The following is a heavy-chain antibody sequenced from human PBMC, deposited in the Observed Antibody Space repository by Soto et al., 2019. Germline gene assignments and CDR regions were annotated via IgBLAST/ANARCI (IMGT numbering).Heavy chain of an antibody. CDR2: INPSGGST. V-gene: IGHV1-46*01. Sequence: ASVKVSCKASGYTFTSYYMHWVRHAPGQGLEWMGIINPSGGSTSYAQKFQGRVTMTRDTSTSTVYMELSSLRSEDTAVYYCAGPPPRGLLRDYYGMDVWGQGTTVTVSS. J-gene: IGHJ6*02. CDR1: GYTFTSYY. CDR3: AGPPPRGLLRDYYGMDV. D-gene: IGHD3-16*01.